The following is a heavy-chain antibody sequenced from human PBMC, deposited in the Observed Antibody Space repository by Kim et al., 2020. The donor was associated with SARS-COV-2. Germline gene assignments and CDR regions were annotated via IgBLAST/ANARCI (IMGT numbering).Heavy chain of an antibody. CDR3: ARVSTGVDY. V-gene: IGHV4-59*01. Sequence: YNPPRKSRVTISVATSKNRCSLKLSSVTAADTAVYYCARVSTGVDYWGQGTLVTVSS. D-gene: IGHD3-10*01. J-gene: IGHJ4*02.